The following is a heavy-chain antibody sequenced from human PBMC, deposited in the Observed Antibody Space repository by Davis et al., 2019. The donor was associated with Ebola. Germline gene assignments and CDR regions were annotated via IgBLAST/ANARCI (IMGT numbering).Heavy chain of an antibody. D-gene: IGHD5-18*01. Sequence: AGSLRLSCAASAFTFSSYSMTWVRQAPGTGLEWVSAISSSSSYIYYADSVKGRFTISRYNAKNSLYLQMNSLRAEDTAVYYCARVGGTDTAMVTSWGYYGMDVWGQGTTVTVSS. CDR2: ISSSSSYI. CDR3: ARVGGTDTAMVTSWGYYGMDV. V-gene: IGHV3-21*01. CDR1: AFTFSSYS. J-gene: IGHJ6*02.